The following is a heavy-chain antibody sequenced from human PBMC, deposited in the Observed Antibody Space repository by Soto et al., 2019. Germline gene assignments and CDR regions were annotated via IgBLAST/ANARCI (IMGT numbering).Heavy chain of an antibody. Sequence: PSDTLSLTCAVYGGSFSGYYWSWIRQPPGKGLEWIGEINHSGSTNYNPSLKSRVTISVDTSKNQFSLKLSSVTAADTAVYYCARRNYDFWSGYPFDYWGQGXLVTVYS. V-gene: IGHV4-34*01. J-gene: IGHJ4*02. D-gene: IGHD3-3*01. CDR3: ARRNYDFWSGYPFDY. CDR2: INHSGST. CDR1: GGSFSGYY.